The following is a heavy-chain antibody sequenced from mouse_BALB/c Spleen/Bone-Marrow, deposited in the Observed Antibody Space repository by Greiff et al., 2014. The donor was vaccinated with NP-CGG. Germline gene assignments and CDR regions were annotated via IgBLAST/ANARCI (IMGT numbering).Heavy chain of an antibody. J-gene: IGHJ4*01. D-gene: IGHD2-1*01. Sequence: QVPLKESGAELARPGASVKLSCQASGYTFTSYWLQWVKQRPGQGLEWIGAIYPGDGDTRYTQKFKGKATLTADKSSSTAYMQLSSLASEDSAVYYCARWGNSYAMDYWGQGTSVTVSS. CDR1: GYTFTSYW. CDR3: ARWGNSYAMDY. CDR2: IYPGDGDT. V-gene: IGHV1-87*01.